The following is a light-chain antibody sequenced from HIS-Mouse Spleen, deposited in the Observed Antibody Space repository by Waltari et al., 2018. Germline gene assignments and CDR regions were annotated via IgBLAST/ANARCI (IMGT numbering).Light chain of an antibody. CDR3: YSTDSSGNHRV. Sequence: SYELTQPPSVSVSPGQTARITCSGDALPKNYASWYPQKSGPAPVLVIYEDSKRPSGIPERFSGSSSGTMATLTISGAQVEDEADYYCYSTDSSGNHRVFGGGTKLTVL. CDR2: EDS. J-gene: IGLJ2*01. CDR1: ALPKNY. V-gene: IGLV3-10*01.